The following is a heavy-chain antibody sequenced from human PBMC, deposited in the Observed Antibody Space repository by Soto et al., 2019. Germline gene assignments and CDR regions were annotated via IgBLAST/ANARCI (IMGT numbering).Heavy chain of an antibody. V-gene: IGHV3-30*03. CDR3: AISPGTAAVGSHY. D-gene: IGHD6-13*01. Sequence: QVQLVESGGGVVHPGESLSLSCVGSGSTLSSFGMYWVRQAPGKGLEWVAVISPDGNTKYYGDSVRGRFTISRDNSKNTLYLLMNSLRTEDTAVYYCAISPGTAAVGSHYWGQGTLVTVSS. CDR1: GSTLSSFG. CDR2: ISPDGNTK. J-gene: IGHJ4*02.